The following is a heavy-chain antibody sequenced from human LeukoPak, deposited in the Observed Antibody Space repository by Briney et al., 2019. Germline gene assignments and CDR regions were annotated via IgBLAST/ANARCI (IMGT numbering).Heavy chain of an antibody. CDR1: GFTFSSYS. Sequence: PGGSLRLSCAASGFTFSSYSMNWVRQAPGKGLEGGSSISSSSSYIYYADSVKGRFTISRDNAKNSLYLQMNSLRAEDTAVYYCARGPYSYGYEVDYWGQGTLVTVSS. CDR2: ISSSSSYI. CDR3: ARGPYSYGYEVDY. V-gene: IGHV3-21*01. J-gene: IGHJ4*02. D-gene: IGHD5-18*01.